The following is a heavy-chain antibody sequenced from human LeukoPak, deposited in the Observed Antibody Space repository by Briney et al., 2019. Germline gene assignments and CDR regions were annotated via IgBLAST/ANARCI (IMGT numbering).Heavy chain of an antibody. J-gene: IGHJ4*02. Sequence: LWASVKVSCKASGYTFTSYYMHWVRQAPGQGLEWMGIINPSGGSTSYAQKFQGRVTMTRDTPTSTVYMELSSLRSEDTAVYYCARDPGGSGYDWNYFDYWGQGTLVTVSS. CDR2: INPSGGST. D-gene: IGHD5-12*01. CDR1: GYTFTSYY. V-gene: IGHV1-46*01. CDR3: ARDPGGSGYDWNYFDY.